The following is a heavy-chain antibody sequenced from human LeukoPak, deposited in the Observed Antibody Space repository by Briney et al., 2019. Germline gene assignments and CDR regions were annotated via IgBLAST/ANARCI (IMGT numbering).Heavy chain of an antibody. Sequence: SETLSLTCAVYGGSFSGYYWSGGREPPGKGLEWIGEINHSGSTNYNPSLKSRVTISVDTSKNQFSLKLSSVTAADTAVYYCARAAIQLWTNFAYWGQGTLVTVSS. CDR2: INHSGST. CDR3: ARAAIQLWTNFAY. CDR1: GGSFSGYY. V-gene: IGHV4-34*01. D-gene: IGHD5-18*01. J-gene: IGHJ4*02.